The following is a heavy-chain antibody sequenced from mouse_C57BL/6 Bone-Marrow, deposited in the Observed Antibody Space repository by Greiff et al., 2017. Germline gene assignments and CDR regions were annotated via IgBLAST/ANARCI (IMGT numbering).Heavy chain of an antibody. CDR3: ASGSTYGKDWFAY. Sequence: VQLQQSGPELVKPGASVKISCKASGYSFTGYYMNWVKQSPEKSLEWIGEINPSTGGTTYNQKFKVKDTLTVDKTSSTAYMQLKSLTSEDAAVYYCASGSTYGKDWFAYWCQGTLVTVSA. V-gene: IGHV1-42*01. CDR2: INPSTGGT. CDR1: GYSFTGYY. D-gene: IGHD5-1*01. J-gene: IGHJ3*01.